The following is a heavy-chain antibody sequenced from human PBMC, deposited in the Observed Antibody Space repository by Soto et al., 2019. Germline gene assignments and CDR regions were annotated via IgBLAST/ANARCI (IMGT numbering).Heavy chain of an antibody. CDR1: GLTFSSYA. V-gene: IGHV3-30-3*01. Sequence: QVQLVESGGGVVQPGRSLRLSCAASGLTFSSYAMHWVRQAPGKGLEWVAVISYDGSNKYYADSVKGRFTISRDNSKNSLYLQMNSLRAEDTAVYYRARDARAVASHYFDYWGQGTLVTVSS. CDR3: ARDARAVASHYFDY. D-gene: IGHD6-19*01. J-gene: IGHJ4*02. CDR2: ISYDGSNK.